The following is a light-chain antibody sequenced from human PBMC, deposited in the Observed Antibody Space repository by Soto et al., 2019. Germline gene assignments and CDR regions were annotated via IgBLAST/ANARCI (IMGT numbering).Light chain of an antibody. V-gene: IGKV3-20*01. J-gene: IGKJ3*01. Sequence: EIVLTQSPGTLSLSQGERATLSCRPSQRINSRYLAWYQQKPGQAPRLLIYGASSRATGIPDRFSGSGSGTDFTLTISRLEPEDFAVYYCQQFGSSPGFTFGPGTIVDIK. CDR3: QQFGSSPGFT. CDR1: QRINSRY. CDR2: GAS.